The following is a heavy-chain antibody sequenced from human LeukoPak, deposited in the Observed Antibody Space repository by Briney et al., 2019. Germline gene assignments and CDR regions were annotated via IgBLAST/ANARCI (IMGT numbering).Heavy chain of an antibody. V-gene: IGHV4-34*01. Sequence: NPSETLSLTCAVYGGSFSGYYWSWIRQPPGKGLEWIGEINHSGSTNYNPSLKSRVTISVDTSKNQFSLKLSSVTAADTAVYYCARVGLGSCTDSACYSRTFDIWGQGTVVTVSS. D-gene: IGHD2-8*02. CDR1: GGSFSGYY. J-gene: IGHJ3*02. CDR2: INHSGST. CDR3: ARVGLGSCTDSACYSRTFDI.